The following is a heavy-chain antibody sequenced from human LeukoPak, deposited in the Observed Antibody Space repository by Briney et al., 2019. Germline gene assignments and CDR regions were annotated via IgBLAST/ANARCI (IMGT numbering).Heavy chain of an antibody. CDR1: GFNLSDYW. Sequence: PGGSLRLSCAASGFNLSDYWMHWVRQVPGKGLVWVSCINGDGSSAKYADSVKGRFTISRDNTKNTLYLQMNSLRAEDTAVYYCTRDPGGQLRVLKYFHHWGQGTLVTVSS. CDR3: TRDPGGQLRVLKYFHH. V-gene: IGHV3-74*03. CDR2: INGDGSSA. D-gene: IGHD3-16*01. J-gene: IGHJ1*01.